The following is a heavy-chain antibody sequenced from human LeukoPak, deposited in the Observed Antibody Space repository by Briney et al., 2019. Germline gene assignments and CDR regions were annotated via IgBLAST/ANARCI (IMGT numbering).Heavy chain of an antibody. J-gene: IGHJ5*02. D-gene: IGHD3-10*01. Sequence: PGGSLRLSCAASGFTFSSYAMSWVRQAPGKGLEWVSAISGSGGSTYYADSVKGRFTISRDNSKNTLYLQMNSLRAEDTAVYYCAKDRGQYSPLTPWFDPWGQGTLVTVSS. CDR1: GFTFSSYA. CDR3: AKDRGQYSPLTPWFDP. V-gene: IGHV3-23*01. CDR2: ISGSGGST.